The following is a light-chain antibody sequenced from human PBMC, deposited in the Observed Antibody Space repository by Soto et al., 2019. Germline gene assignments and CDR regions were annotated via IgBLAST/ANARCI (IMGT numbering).Light chain of an antibody. CDR2: EVN. J-gene: IGLJ1*01. Sequence: QSVLTQPASVSGSPGQSITISCTGTSSDVGTYTLVSWYQQHPGKAPKLVIYEVNKRPAGVSKRFSGSKSGDTASLTISGLQAEYEADYYCSSYAGPITFYVFGTGTKVTVL. CDR3: SSYAGPITFYV. V-gene: IGLV2-23*02. CDR1: SSDVGTYTL.